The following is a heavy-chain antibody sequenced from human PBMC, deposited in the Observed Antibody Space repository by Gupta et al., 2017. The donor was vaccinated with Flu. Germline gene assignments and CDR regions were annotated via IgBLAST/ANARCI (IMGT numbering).Heavy chain of an antibody. V-gene: IGHV3-30*18. D-gene: IGHD3-10*01. Sequence: QVQLVESGGGVVQPGGSLRLSCAASGFTFPNHALHWVRQAPGKGLEWVAEISYDGINEYYADSVKGRFTISRDNSKNTLYLQMSSLRSEDTAVYFCMKPWSSGSYVKTDYWGQGTLVTVSS. CDR2: ISYDGINE. CDR3: MKPWSSGSYVKTDY. CDR1: GFTFPNHA. J-gene: IGHJ4*02.